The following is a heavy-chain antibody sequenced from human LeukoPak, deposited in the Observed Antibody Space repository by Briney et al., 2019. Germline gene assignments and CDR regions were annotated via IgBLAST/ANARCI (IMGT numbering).Heavy chain of an antibody. CDR2: IDPSDSYT. J-gene: IGHJ4*02. CDR1: GYSFTSYW. V-gene: IGHV5-10-1*01. D-gene: IGHD6-13*01. CDR3: ARHYGAASDFDY. Sequence: GESLKISCKGSGYSFTSYWISWVRQMPGKGLEWMGRIDPSDSYTNYSPSFEGHVTISADKSISTAYLQWSSLKASDIATYYCARHYGAASDFDYWGQGTLVTVSS.